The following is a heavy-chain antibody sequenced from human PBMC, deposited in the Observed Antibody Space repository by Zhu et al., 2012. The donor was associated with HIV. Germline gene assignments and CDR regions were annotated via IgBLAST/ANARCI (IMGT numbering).Heavy chain of an antibody. D-gene: IGHD3-9*01. Sequence: QVQLQQWGAGLLKPSETLSLTCAVYGGSFSDYYWSWIRQTPGKGLEWIGEINHSGSANYNPSLKSRLTISIDTSKNQFSLKLSSVTAADTAVYYCARARYFREELDYWGQGTLVTVFS. J-gene: IGHJ4*02. V-gene: IGHV4-34*01. CDR1: GGSFSDYY. CDR3: ARARYFREELDY. CDR2: INHSGSA.